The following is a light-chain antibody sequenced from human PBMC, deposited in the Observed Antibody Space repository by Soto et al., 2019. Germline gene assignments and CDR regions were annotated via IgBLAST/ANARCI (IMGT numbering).Light chain of an antibody. Sequence: QSVLTQPPSVSAAPRQRVTISCSGSSSNVGNNAVNWYQQLPGKAPKLLIYYDDLLPSGVSDRFSGSKSGTSASLAISGLQSEDEADYYCAVWDDSPNGVVFGGGTKLTVL. V-gene: IGLV1-36*01. CDR2: YDD. CDR3: AVWDDSPNGVV. J-gene: IGLJ2*01. CDR1: SSNVGNNA.